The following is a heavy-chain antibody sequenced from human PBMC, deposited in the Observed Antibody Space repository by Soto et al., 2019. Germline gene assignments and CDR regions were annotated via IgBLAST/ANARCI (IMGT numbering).Heavy chain of an antibody. D-gene: IGHD3-9*01. CDR2: VHSSGST. CDR3: ARDKPTYDILTGPYGMDV. Sequence: SETLSLTCTVSGGSISGSFWTWVRQPPGKGLEWIGYVHSSGSTSYNPSLKSRVTILVDTSKNQFSLKLSSVTAADTAVYYCARDKPTYDILTGPYGMDVWGQGTTVTVSS. V-gene: IGHV4-59*01. CDR1: GGSISGSF. J-gene: IGHJ6*02.